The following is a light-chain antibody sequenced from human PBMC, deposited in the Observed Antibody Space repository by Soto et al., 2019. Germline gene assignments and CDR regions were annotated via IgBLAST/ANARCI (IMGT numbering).Light chain of an antibody. V-gene: IGLV2-11*01. Sequence: QSVLTQPRSVSGSPGQSVTISCTGTNSDLGSYNYISWYQQRPGNAPKLMIYDISKRPSGVPDRFSGSKSGKTASLTISGLQVEDEAEYHCCSFAGSYTCAFGVGTKLPVL. CDR3: CSFAGSYTCA. J-gene: IGLJ2*01. CDR1: NSDLGSYNY. CDR2: DIS.